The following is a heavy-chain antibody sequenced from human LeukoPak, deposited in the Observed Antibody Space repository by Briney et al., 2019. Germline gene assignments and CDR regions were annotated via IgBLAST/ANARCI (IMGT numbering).Heavy chain of an antibody. Sequence: SVKVSCKASGGTFSSYAISWVRQAPGQGLEWMGRIIPILGIANYAQKFQGRVTITADKSTSTAYMELSSLRSEDTAVYYCARDYTADYGDYWGQGTLVTVSS. V-gene: IGHV1-69*04. D-gene: IGHD6-19*01. CDR1: GGTFSSYA. CDR2: IIPILGIA. CDR3: ARDYTADYGDY. J-gene: IGHJ4*02.